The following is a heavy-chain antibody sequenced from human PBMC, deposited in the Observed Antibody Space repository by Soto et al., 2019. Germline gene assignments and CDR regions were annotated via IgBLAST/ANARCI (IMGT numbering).Heavy chain of an antibody. J-gene: IGHJ4*02. CDR2: IGTFNGNT. CDR3: ARGFTLWLSTFYFDY. CDR1: GYTCTSYG. D-gene: IGHD2-21*01. Sequence: QVQLVQSGAEVKTPGASVKVSCKTSGYTCTSYGLSWVRQAPGQGLEWMGWIGTFNGNTNDAQKFQDRVTMTTDTSTSTAYMELGSLRSDDTAVYSCARGFTLWLSTFYFDYWGQGTLVTVSS. V-gene: IGHV1-18*01.